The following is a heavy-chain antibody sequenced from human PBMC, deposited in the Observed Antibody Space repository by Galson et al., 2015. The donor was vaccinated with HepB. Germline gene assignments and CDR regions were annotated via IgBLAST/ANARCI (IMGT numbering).Heavy chain of an antibody. CDR3: AKDLHGSGSYMGHS. Sequence: SLRLSCAASGFTFSSYAMSWVRQAPGKGLEWVSAISGSGGSTYYADSVKGRFTISRDNSKNTLYLQMNSLRAEDTAVYYCAKDLHGSGSYMGHSWGQGTLVTVSS. CDR1: GFTFSSYA. J-gene: IGHJ4*02. V-gene: IGHV3-23*01. D-gene: IGHD3-10*01. CDR2: ISGSGGST.